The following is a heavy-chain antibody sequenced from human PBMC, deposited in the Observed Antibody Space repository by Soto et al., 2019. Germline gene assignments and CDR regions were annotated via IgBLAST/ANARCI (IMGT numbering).Heavy chain of an antibody. CDR3: AKHLPVAGHQFYFDY. CDR1: GYSFTNYW. J-gene: IGHJ4*02. D-gene: IGHD6-19*01. CDR2: VYPGDSDT. Sequence: EVQLLQSGAEVKKPGESLKISCKGSGYSFTNYWIGWVRQMPGKGLEWMGMVYPGDSDTRYSPSFQGQVPISADKSITTAYLQWSSLKASDTAIYYCAKHLPVAGHQFYFDYWGQGTLVTVSS. V-gene: IGHV5-51*01.